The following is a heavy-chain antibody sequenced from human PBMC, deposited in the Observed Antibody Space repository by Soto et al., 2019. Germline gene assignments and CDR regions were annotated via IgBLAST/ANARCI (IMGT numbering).Heavy chain of an antibody. Sequence: QVQVVESGGGVVQPGRSLRLSCAASGFTFSAYAMHWVRQAPGKGLEWVAVILYDGSKTYYADSVTGRFTISRDNSKSTLYLQMNSLRADDTAVYYCAGSGSSRHVNHYGVDVWGQGTTVTVS. CDR3: AGSGSSRHVNHYGVDV. D-gene: IGHD3-3*01. CDR2: ILYDGSKT. CDR1: GFTFSAYA. V-gene: IGHV3-30-3*01. J-gene: IGHJ6*02.